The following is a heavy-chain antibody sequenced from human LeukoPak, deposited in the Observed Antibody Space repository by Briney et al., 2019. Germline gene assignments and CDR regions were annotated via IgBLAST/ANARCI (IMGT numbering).Heavy chain of an antibody. Sequence: GGPLRLSCAASGFTFSSYAMSWVRQAPGKGLEWVSAISGSGGSTYYADSVKGRFTISRDNSKNTLYLQMNSLRAEDTAVYYCAKVIVSYYYDSSGDYWGQGTLVTVSS. V-gene: IGHV3-23*01. J-gene: IGHJ4*02. CDR1: GFTFSSYA. CDR2: ISGSGGST. D-gene: IGHD3-22*01. CDR3: AKVIVSYYYDSSGDY.